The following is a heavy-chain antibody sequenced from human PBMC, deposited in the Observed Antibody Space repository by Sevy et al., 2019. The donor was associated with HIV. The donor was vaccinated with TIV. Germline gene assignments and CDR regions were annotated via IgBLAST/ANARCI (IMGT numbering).Heavy chain of an antibody. D-gene: IGHD2-15*01. Sequence: GGSLRLSCVASGFTFSSYSMNWVRQAPGKGLEWVSYISSSSSTIYYADSVKGRFTISRDNAKNSLYLQMNSLRDEDTAVYYCAGPYCSGGSCYHDAFDIWGQGTMVTVSS. CDR1: GFTFSSYS. J-gene: IGHJ3*02. V-gene: IGHV3-48*02. CDR3: AGPYCSGGSCYHDAFDI. CDR2: ISSSSSTI.